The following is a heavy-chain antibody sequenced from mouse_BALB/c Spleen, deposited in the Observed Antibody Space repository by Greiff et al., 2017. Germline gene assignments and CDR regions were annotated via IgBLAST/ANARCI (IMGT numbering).Heavy chain of an antibody. Sequence: VQLKESGPGLVKPSQSLSLTCTVTGYSITSDYAWNWIRQFPGNKLEWMGYISYSGSTSYNPSLKSRISITRDTSKNQFFLQLNSVTTEDTATYYCARWYFDYWGQGTTLTVSS. J-gene: IGHJ2*01. CDR1: GYSITSDYA. V-gene: IGHV3-2*02. CDR3: ARWYFDY. CDR2: ISYSGST.